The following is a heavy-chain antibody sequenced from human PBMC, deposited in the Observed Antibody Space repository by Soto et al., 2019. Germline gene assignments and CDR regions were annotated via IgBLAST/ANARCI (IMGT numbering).Heavy chain of an antibody. CDR1: GYTFTSYG. J-gene: IGHJ6*02. CDR3: ARVEEVVAATNYYYGMDV. CDR2: ISAYNGNT. V-gene: IGHV1-18*04. Sequence: VASVKVSCKASGYTFTSYGISWVRQAPGQGLEWMGWISAYNGNTNYAQKLQGRVTMTTDTSTSTAYMELRSLRSDDTAVYYCARVEEVVAATNYYYGMDVWGQGTTVTVSS. D-gene: IGHD2-15*01.